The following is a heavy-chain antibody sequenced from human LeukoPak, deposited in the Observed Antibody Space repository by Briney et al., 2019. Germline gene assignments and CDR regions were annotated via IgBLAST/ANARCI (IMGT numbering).Heavy chain of an antibody. V-gene: IGHV6-1*01. CDR3: ARGYCTGDNCPNWFDP. Sequence: SQTLSLTCVISGDSVSRNSAAWNWIRQSPSRGLEWLGRTYYRSRWYNDYAVFVKSRITINPDTSKNQFSLQLNSATPEDTAIYYCARGYCTGDNCPNWFDPWGQGTLVTVSS. CDR1: GDSVSRNSAA. D-gene: IGHD2-8*02. J-gene: IGHJ5*02. CDR2: TYYRSRWYN.